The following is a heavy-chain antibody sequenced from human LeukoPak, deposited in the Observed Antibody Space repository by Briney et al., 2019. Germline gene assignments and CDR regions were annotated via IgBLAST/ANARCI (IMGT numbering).Heavy chain of an antibody. CDR2: ISSSGSTI. V-gene: IGHV3-11*04. CDR1: GFTFSDYY. CDR3: ARQGPRSGYYYVFDY. J-gene: IGHJ4*02. Sequence: PGGSLRLSCAASGFTFSDYYMSWIRQAPGKGLEWVSYISSSGSTIYYADSVKGRFTISRDNAKNSLYLQMNSLKAEDTAVYYCARQGPRSGYYYVFDYWGQGTLVTVYS. D-gene: IGHD3-22*01.